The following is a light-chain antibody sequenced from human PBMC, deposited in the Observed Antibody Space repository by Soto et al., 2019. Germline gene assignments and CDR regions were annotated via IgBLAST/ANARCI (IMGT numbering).Light chain of an antibody. V-gene: IGLV1-44*01. Sequence: QSVLTHPPAVSGTAGQRVTVSCSGGRANIGSNTVHCYQQLPGAPPKLRIDRDNQRPSGVPDRFAASKSGPSASLAISGIQSEDEGDYYCAAWDDSHNVLYVFGTGTKVTVL. CDR2: RDN. J-gene: IGLJ1*01. CDR3: AAWDDSHNVLYV. CDR1: RANIGSNT.